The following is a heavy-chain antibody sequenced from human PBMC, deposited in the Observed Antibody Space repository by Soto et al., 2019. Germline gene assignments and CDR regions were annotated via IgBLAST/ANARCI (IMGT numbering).Heavy chain of an antibody. J-gene: IGHJ4*02. CDR1: GYSFSNHW. D-gene: IGHD3-3*01. CDR3: AGLSRDFWSGPGY. Sequence: LGESLKISWEGVGYSFSNHWIAWVREMPEKGLERMGNIYPGGSAIRYRPPFRGEITTSVAKYNNTSFQLWGRPKASDAAKYYCAGLSRDFWSGPGYWGQGTLVTVSS. CDR2: IYPGGSAI. V-gene: IGHV5-51*01.